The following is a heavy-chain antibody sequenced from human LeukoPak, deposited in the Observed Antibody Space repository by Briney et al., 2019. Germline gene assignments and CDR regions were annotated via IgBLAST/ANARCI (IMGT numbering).Heavy chain of an antibody. CDR3: ARREDDYVWGSYGTFDC. CDR2: IYYSGST. Sequence: SETLPLTCTVSGGSISSSSYYWGWIRQPPGKGLEWIGSIYYSGSTYYNPSLKSQVTISVDTSKNQFSLKLSSVTAADTAVYYCARREDDYVWGSYGTFDCWGQGTLVTVSS. D-gene: IGHD3-16*01. V-gene: IGHV4-39*01. J-gene: IGHJ4*02. CDR1: GGSISSSSYY.